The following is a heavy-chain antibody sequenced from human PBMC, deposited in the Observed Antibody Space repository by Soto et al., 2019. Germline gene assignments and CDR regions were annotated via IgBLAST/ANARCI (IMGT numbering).Heavy chain of an antibody. D-gene: IGHD3-10*01. J-gene: IGHJ4*02. CDR1: GFTFSSYA. Sequence: EVQLLESGGGLVQPGGSLRLSCAASGFTFSSYAMSWVRQAPGKGLEWVSAISGSGGSTYYADSVKGRFTISRDNSKNTLYLQMNSMRAEDTAVYYCAKGVVWFGRKENYFDYWGQGTLVTVSS. V-gene: IGHV3-23*01. CDR2: ISGSGGST. CDR3: AKGVVWFGRKENYFDY.